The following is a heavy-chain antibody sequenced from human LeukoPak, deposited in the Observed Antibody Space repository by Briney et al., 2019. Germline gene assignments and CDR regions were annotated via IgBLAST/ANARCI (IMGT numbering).Heavy chain of an antibody. Sequence: GGSLRLSCAASRFTFSSYAMHWVRQAPGKGLEWVAVISYDGSNKYYADSVKGRFTISRDNSKNTLYLQMNSLRAEDTAVYYCARCDYFDYWGQGTLVTVSS. CDR2: ISYDGSNK. V-gene: IGHV3-30-3*01. CDR1: RFTFSSYA. CDR3: ARCDYFDY. J-gene: IGHJ4*02.